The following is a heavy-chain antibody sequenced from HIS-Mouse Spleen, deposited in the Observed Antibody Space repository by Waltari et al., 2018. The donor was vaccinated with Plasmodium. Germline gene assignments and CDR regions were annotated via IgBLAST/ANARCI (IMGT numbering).Heavy chain of an antibody. CDR2: ISYDGSNK. CDR3: ARDRRLAFDY. J-gene: IGHJ4*02. D-gene: IGHD2-15*01. V-gene: IGHV3-30-3*01. CDR1: GFTFNSYA. Sequence: QVQLVESGGGVVQPGRSLRLSCASSGFTFNSYAMHWVRQAPGKGLEGVAVISYDGSNKYYAYSVKGRFTISRDNSKNTLYLQMNSLRAEDTAVYYCARDRRLAFDYWGQGTLVTVSS.